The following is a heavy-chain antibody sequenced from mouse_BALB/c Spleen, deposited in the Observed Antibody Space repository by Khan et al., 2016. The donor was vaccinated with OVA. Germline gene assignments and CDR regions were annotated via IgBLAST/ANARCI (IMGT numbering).Heavy chain of an antibody. J-gene: IGHJ4*01. Sequence: VQLQQSGPGLVAPSQSLSITCTVSGFSLTTYGVSWVRQPPGKGLEWLGIIWGDGSTNYHSALRSRLSISKDNSKSQVFLKLNSLQTDDTATDYCATYSGNYPYAMDYWGQGTSVTVSS. D-gene: IGHD2-10*01. V-gene: IGHV2-3*01. CDR3: ATYSGNYPYAMDY. CDR2: IWGDGST. CDR1: GFSLTTYG.